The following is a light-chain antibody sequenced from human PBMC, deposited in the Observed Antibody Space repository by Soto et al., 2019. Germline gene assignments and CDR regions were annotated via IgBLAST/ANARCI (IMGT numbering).Light chain of an antibody. CDR2: LGS. CDR3: MQTLQTPLT. V-gene: IGKV2-28*01. Sequence: EIVMTQSPLSLPVTPGEPASISCKSSQSLLHSDGFNYFDWYLQKPGQSPQLLIYLGSNRASGVPDRFSGSGSGTDFTLKISRVEAEDVGVYYCMQTLQTPLTFGGGTKVEIK. CDR1: QSLLHSDGFNY. J-gene: IGKJ4*01.